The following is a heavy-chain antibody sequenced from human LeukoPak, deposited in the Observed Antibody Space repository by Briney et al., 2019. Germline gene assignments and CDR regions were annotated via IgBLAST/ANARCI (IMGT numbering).Heavy chain of an antibody. CDR3: TSLGTL. J-gene: IGHJ4*02. CDR2: IRKDGTRE. CDR1: GFTFSSHG. Sequence: GGSLRLSCAASGFTFSSHGMHWVRQAPGKGLEWLAFIRKDGTREEYRDSVKGRFTISRDNSKNIMFLQMNSLRVDDTAMYYCTSLGTLWGQGTLVTVSS. V-gene: IGHV3-30*02.